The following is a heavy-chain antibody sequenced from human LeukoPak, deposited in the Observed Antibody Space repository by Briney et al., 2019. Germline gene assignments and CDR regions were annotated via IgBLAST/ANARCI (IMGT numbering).Heavy chain of an antibody. CDR3: AKGIYSSGWSYFDY. Sequence: PGGSLRLSCAASGFTFSSYWMHWVRQAPGKGLVWVSRINSDGGSTNYADSVKGRFIISRDNAKNTLYLQMNSLRAEDTAVYYCAKGIYSSGWSYFDYWGHGTLVTVSS. D-gene: IGHD6-19*01. V-gene: IGHV3-74*01. CDR2: INSDGGST. J-gene: IGHJ4*01. CDR1: GFTFSSYW.